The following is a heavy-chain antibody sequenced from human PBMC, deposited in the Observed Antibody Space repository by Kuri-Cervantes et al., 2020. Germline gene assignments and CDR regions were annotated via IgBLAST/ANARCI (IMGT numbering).Heavy chain of an antibody. Sequence: SETLSLTCAISGDSVSSNSAAWNWIRQSPSRSLEWLGRTYYRSKWYNDYAVSVKSRITINPDTSKNQFSLQLNSVTPEDTAVYYCARASHSSSWPNWFDPWCQGTLVTVSS. J-gene: IGHJ5*02. CDR1: GDSVSSNSAA. CDR3: ARASHSSSWPNWFDP. D-gene: IGHD6-13*01. CDR2: TYYRSKWYN. V-gene: IGHV6-1*01.